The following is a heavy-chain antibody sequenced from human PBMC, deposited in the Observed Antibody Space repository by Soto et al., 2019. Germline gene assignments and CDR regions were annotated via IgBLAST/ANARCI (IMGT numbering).Heavy chain of an antibody. CDR2: IWYDGSNR. CDR3: ADATTWNFHFHY. D-gene: IGHD1-7*01. CDR1: GFTISTHG. J-gene: IGHJ4*02. V-gene: IGHV3-33*01. Sequence: QVQLVESGGGVVQPGTSLRLSCAASGFTISTHGMHWVRQAPGKGLEWVANIWYDGSNRFYADSVKGRFTIPKDNSKNTLYLQMSSLRAEDTPVYYCADATTWNFHFHYWGQGTQVTVSS.